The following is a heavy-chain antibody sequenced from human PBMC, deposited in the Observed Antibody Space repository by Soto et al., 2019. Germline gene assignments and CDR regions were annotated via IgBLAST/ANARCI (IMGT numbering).Heavy chain of an antibody. D-gene: IGHD3-22*01. Sequence: QVQLVESGGGVVQPGRSLRLSCAASGFTFSSYGMHWVRQAPGKGLEWVAVIWYDGSNKYYADSVKGRFTISRDNSKNTLYLQMNSLRAEDTAVYYCARDRGHYYDSSGYYYAPYYYGMDVWGQGTTVTVSS. J-gene: IGHJ6*02. CDR3: ARDRGHYYDSSGYYYAPYYYGMDV. V-gene: IGHV3-33*01. CDR1: GFTFSSYG. CDR2: IWYDGSNK.